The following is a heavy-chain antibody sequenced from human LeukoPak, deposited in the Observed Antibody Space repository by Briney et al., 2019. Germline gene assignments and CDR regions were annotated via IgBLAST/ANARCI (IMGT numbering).Heavy chain of an antibody. CDR1: GYSISSGYY. V-gene: IGHV4-38-2*02. Sequence: SETLSLTCTVSGYSISSGYYWGWIRQPPGKGLEWIGSIYHSGSTYYNPSPKSRVTISVDTSKNQFSLKLSSVTAADTAVYYCARTHSDYYYYYMDVWGKGTTVTVSS. CDR3: ARTHSDYYYYYMDV. J-gene: IGHJ6*03. D-gene: IGHD3-10*01. CDR2: IYHSGST.